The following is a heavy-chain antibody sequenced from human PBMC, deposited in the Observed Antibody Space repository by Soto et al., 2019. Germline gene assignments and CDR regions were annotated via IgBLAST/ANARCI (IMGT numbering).Heavy chain of an antibody. CDR2: IHPNSGGT. V-gene: IGHV1-2*02. Sequence: QVRLVQSGAEVKKPGASMKVSCKASGYTFTGYYIHWVRQVPGQGLEWMGWIHPNSGGTDYAQQFQGRVTMTRDTSITTAYMELTSLRSDDTAVYYCTRRGPEAGIEAVQYGFDFWGQGTLVAVSS. D-gene: IGHD6-25*01. CDR3: TRRGPEAGIEAVQYGFDF. J-gene: IGHJ4*02. CDR1: GYTFTGYY.